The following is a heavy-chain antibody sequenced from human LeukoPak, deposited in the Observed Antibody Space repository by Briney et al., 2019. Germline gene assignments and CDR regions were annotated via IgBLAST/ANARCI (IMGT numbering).Heavy chain of an antibody. D-gene: IGHD3-10*01. J-gene: IGHJ4*02. V-gene: IGHV3-23*01. CDR3: AKRGPPYNGSPGNYFDY. Sequence: PSETLSLTCTVSGGSISSSSYYWGWIRQAPGKGLEWVSTISGSDGSIYYADSVKGRFTSSRDNSKNTLYLQMSSLRAEDTAVYYCAKRGPPYNGSPGNYFDYWGQGTLVTVSS. CDR2: ISGSDGSI. CDR1: GGSISSSSYY.